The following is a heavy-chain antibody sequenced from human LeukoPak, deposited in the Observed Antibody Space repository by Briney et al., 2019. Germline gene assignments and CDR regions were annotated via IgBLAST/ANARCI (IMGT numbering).Heavy chain of an antibody. J-gene: IGHJ6*03. D-gene: IGHD2-8*01. CDR3: ARDSGVYYYYYYMDV. CDR1: GGSISSYY. V-gene: IGHV4-59*12. Sequence: SETLSLTCAVSGGSISSYYWSWIRRPPGKGLEWIGYIYYSGSTNYNPSLKSRVTISVDTSKNQFSLKLSSVTAADTAVYYCARDSGVYYYYYYMDVWGKGTTVTISS. CDR2: IYYSGST.